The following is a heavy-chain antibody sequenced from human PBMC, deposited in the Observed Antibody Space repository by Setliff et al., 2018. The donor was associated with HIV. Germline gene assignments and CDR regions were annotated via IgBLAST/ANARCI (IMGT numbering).Heavy chain of an antibody. CDR2: ISVYTEYT. Sequence: GASVKVSCKTSGFIFNNFGITWVRQAPGQGLEWMAWISVYTEYTYYAPKFLGRVTMFTDTSTSTVDMELRGLGADDTAVYYCARTQYRTTWPGNYWGQGTLVTVSS. CDR1: GFIFNNFG. V-gene: IGHV1-18*04. D-gene: IGHD1-7*01. CDR3: ARTQYRTTWPGNY. J-gene: IGHJ4*02.